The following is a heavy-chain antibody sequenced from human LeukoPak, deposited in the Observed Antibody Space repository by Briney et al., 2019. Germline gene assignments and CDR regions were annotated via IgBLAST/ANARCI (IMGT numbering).Heavy chain of an antibody. V-gene: IGHV3-21*01. CDR1: DFTFSRYC. CDR3: ARHADGFYYGMYV. Sequence: GGSLRLSCAVSDFTFSRYCMNGFRQAPGEGLEWVSSISSIGYDIYYADSVKGRFTISRDNAKKSLYLQMSSLRVEDTAVYYCARHADGFYYGMYVWSQGTTVTVSS. CDR2: ISSIGYDI. J-gene: IGHJ6*01.